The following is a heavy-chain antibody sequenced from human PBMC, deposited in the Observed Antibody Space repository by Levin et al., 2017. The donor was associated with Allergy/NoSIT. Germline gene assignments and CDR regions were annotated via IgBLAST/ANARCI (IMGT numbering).Heavy chain of an antibody. CDR2: IRSEPYGGTT. D-gene: IGHD2-2*01. CDR3: TRDWLDCTSTSCYVKDYYYYMDV. J-gene: IGHJ6*03. V-gene: IGHV3-49*04. CDR1: GFTFGDYA. Sequence: PGGSLRLSCTASGFTFGDYAMSWVRQAPGKGLEWVGFIRSEPYGGTTEYAASVKGRFTISRDDSKSIAYLQMNSLKTEDTAVYYCTRDWLDCTSTSCYVKDYYYYMDVWGKGTTVTVSS.